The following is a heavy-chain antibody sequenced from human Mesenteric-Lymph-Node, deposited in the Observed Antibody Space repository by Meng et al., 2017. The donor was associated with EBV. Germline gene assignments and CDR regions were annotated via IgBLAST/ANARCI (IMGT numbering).Heavy chain of an antibody. CDR2: INEDGTTT. CDR1: GFTFSSYW. V-gene: IGHV3-74*01. J-gene: IGHJ4*02. Sequence: EVELVESXXALVQXGGYLRLSCAASGFTFSSYWIHWVRQAPGKGLVWVSRINEDGTTTTYADSVKGRFTISRDNAKNTLYLQMNSLRAEDTAVYYCARDLVGSDDYWGQGTMVTVSS. CDR3: ARDLVGSDDY.